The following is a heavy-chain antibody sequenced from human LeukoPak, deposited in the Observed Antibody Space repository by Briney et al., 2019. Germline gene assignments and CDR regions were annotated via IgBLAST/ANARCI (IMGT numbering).Heavy chain of an antibody. CDR3: ARGSISRTYTYGFTY. Sequence: SETLSLTCTVSGGSISTYYWSWIRQPPGKGLEWLGYIYYSGSTKYNPSLKSRITISVDTSKNQFSLKLTSVTAADTAFYYCARGSISRTYTYGFTYCGQGTLVAVSS. D-gene: IGHD5-18*01. J-gene: IGHJ4*02. V-gene: IGHV4-59*01. CDR2: IYYSGST. CDR1: GGSISTYY.